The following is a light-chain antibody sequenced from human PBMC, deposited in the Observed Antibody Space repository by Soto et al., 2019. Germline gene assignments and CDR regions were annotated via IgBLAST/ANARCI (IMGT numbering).Light chain of an antibody. CDR2: KIS. V-gene: IGKV2-24*01. CDR3: MQAPQYYT. CDR1: QSLVHIDGNTY. Sequence: DIVLTQTRLSSPVTLGQPASISCRSSQSLVHIDGNTYFNWLQQRPGQPPRLLIYKISNRFPGVPDRFSGSGAGTDFTPNIRRVRVEDVGVYYCMQAPQYYTFGQGTRLETK. J-gene: IGKJ2*01.